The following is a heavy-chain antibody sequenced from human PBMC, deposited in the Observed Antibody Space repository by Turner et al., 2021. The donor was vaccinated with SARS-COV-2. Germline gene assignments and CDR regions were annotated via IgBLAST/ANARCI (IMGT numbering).Heavy chain of an antibody. CDR1: GFPFSSYA. V-gene: IGHV3-30-3*01. J-gene: IGHJ5*02. D-gene: IGHD2-8*01. Sequence: QVPLVESGGGVVQPGRSLRLSCAASGFPFSSYAMHWVRQAPGKGLEWVAVISYDGSNKYYADSVKGRFTISRDNSKNTLYLQMNSLRAEDTAVYYCARALINYCTNGVCFPFDPWGQGTLVTVSS. CDR3: ARALINYCTNGVCFPFDP. CDR2: ISYDGSNK.